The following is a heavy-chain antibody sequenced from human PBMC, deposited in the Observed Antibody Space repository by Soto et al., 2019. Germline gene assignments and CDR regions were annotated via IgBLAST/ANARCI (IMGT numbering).Heavy chain of an antibody. J-gene: IGHJ6*02. CDR3: ARVKGSGWQNSDYYYYGMDV. Sequence: GASVKVSCKASGYTFTSYAMHWVRQAPGQRLEWMGWINAGNGNTKYSQKFQGRVTITRDTSASTAYMELSSLRSEDTAVYYCARVKGSGWQNSDYYYYGMDVWGQGTTVTVSS. CDR1: GYTFTSYA. D-gene: IGHD6-19*01. V-gene: IGHV1-3*01. CDR2: INAGNGNT.